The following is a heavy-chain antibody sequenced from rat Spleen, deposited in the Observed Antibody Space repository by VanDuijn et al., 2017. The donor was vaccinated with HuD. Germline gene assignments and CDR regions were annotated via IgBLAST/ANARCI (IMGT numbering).Heavy chain of an antibody. J-gene: IGHJ2*01. CDR1: GFTFSTAW. V-gene: IGHV6-6*01. Sequence: EVQLVETGGSLVQPGNSLKLSCATSGFTFSTAWMYWYRQFPEKRLEWVARIKAKSNNYATDYTESVKGRFTISRDDSNSSINLQMNNLKEDDTAIYYCALFGYWGQGVMVTVSS. CDR3: ALFGY. CDR2: IKAKSNNYAT.